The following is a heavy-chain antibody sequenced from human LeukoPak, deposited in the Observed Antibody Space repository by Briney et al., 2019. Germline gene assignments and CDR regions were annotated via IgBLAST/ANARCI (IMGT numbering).Heavy chain of an antibody. V-gene: IGHV3-48*04. CDR2: ISTSGSI. D-gene: IGHD4-23*01. CDR3: ARDMDYGGKGLDY. Sequence: GGSLRLSCVVSGFTFSTSSMNWVRQAPGKGLEWVSYISTSGSINYADSVRGRFTISRDNAKRSLSLQMNSLRAEDTAVYYCARDMDYGGKGLDYWGQGTLVTVSS. J-gene: IGHJ4*02. CDR1: GFTFSTSS.